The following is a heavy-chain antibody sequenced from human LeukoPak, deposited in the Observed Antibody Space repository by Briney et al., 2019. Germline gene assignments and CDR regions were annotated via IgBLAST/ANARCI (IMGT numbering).Heavy chain of an antibody. CDR2: IYYSGST. CDR3: ARTRYYYNSRSYGAPYYFDY. Sequence: SETLSLTCTVYGGSISSYYWSWIRQPPGKGLEWMGYIYYSGSTNYNPSLKSRVTISVDTSKNQFSLKLSSVTAADTAVYYCARTRYYYNSRSYGAPYYFDYWGQGTLVTVSS. J-gene: IGHJ4*02. CDR1: GGSISSYY. D-gene: IGHD3-10*01. V-gene: IGHV4-59*08.